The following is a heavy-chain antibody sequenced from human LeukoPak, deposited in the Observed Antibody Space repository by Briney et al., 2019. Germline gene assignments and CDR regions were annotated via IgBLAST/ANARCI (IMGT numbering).Heavy chain of an antibody. CDR1: GYTFTSYG. CDR3: ARDDSGSYYYYYYYGMDV. D-gene: IGHD1-26*01. J-gene: IGHJ6*02. CDR2: ISAYNGNT. V-gene: IGHV1-18*01. Sequence: ASVKVSCKASGYTFTSYGISWVRQAPGQGPEWMGWISAYNGNTNYAQKLQGRVTMTTDTSTSTAYMELRSLRSDDTAVYYCARDDSGSYYYYYYYGMDVWGQGTTVTVSS.